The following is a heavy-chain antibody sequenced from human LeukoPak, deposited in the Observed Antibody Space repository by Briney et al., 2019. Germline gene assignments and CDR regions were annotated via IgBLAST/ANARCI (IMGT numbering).Heavy chain of an antibody. D-gene: IGHD3-10*01. J-gene: IGHJ5*02. CDR1: GFTFSNAW. Sequence: PGGSLRLSCAASGFTFSNAWMNWVRQAPGKGLEWVDRIKSKTDGGTTDYAAPVKGRFTISRDDSKNTVSLQMNSLKSEDTAVYYCTTDFRYWPYGPWGQGTLVTVSS. CDR3: TTDFRYWPYGP. CDR2: IKSKTDGGTT. V-gene: IGHV3-15*01.